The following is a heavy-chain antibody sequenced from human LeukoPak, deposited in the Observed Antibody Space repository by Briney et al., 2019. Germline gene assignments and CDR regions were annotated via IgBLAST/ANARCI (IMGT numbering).Heavy chain of an antibody. CDR2: IYYSGST. Sequence: SETLSLTCTVSGGSISSYYWSWIRQPPGKGLEWIGYIYYSGSTNYNPSLKSRVTISVDTSKNQFSLKLSSVTAADTAVYYCARLCGSGSWRTFDYWGQGTLVTVSS. CDR1: GGSISSYY. CDR3: ARLCGSGSWRTFDY. D-gene: IGHD3-10*01. V-gene: IGHV4-59*08. J-gene: IGHJ4*02.